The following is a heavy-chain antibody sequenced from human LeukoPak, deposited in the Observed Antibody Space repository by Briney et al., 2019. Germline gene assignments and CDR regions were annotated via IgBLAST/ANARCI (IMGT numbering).Heavy chain of an antibody. D-gene: IGHD2-2*01. CDR3: AKDWGTTSCFDY. Sequence: GGSLRLSCAASGFTFSSYGMHWVRQAPGKGLEWVAVISYDGSNKYYADSVKGRFTISRDNSKNTLYLQMNSLRAEDTAVYYCAKDWGTTSCFDYWGQGTLVTVSS. J-gene: IGHJ4*02. CDR2: ISYDGSNK. V-gene: IGHV3-30*18. CDR1: GFTFSSYG.